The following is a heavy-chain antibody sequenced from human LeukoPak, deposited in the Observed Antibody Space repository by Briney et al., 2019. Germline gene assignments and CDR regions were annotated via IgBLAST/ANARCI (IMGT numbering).Heavy chain of an antibody. V-gene: IGHV4-28*01. Sequence: SDTLSLTCAVSGSSFSSSNWWGCIRHPARKGLEWIGFIYYRGSTYYNPSLKTRATMSVNTSKNQFSLKLSSVTAVDTAVYYCARTLTPYCSGGSCYGKNAFDIWGQGTMVTVSS. CDR1: GSSFSSSNW. J-gene: IGHJ3*02. D-gene: IGHD2-15*01. CDR2: IYYRGST. CDR3: ARTLTPYCSGGSCYGKNAFDI.